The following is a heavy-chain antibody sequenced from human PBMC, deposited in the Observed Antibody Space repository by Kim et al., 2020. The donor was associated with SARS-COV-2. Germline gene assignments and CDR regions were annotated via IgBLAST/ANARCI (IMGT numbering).Heavy chain of an antibody. CDR1: GGSFSGYY. CDR2: INHSGST. CDR3: ARGRLYYDFSPGAFDI. V-gene: IGHV4-34*01. J-gene: IGHJ3*02. Sequence: SETLSLTCAVYGGSFSGYYWSWIRQPPGKGLEWIGEINHSGSTNYNPSLKSRVTISVDTSKNQFSLKLSSVTAADTAVYYCARGRLYYDFSPGAFDIWGQGTMVTVSS. D-gene: IGHD3-3*01.